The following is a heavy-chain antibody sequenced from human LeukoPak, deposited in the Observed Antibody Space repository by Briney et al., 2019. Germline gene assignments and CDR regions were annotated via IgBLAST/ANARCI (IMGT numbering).Heavy chain of an antibody. Sequence: SETLSLTCAVYGGSFSGYYWSWIRQPPGKGLEWIGEINHSGSTNCNPSLKSRVTISVDTSKNQFSLKLSSVTAADTAVYYCARGRGEENCSSTSCYLFDYWGQGTLVTVSS. CDR1: GGSFSGYY. V-gene: IGHV4-34*01. CDR3: ARGRGEENCSSTSCYLFDY. CDR2: INHSGST. J-gene: IGHJ4*02. D-gene: IGHD2-2*01.